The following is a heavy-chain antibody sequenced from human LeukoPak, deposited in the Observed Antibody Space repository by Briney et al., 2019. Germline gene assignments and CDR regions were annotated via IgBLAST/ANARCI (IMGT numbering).Heavy chain of an antibody. CDR1: GYTFTSYY. CDR3: AKAPPLRGQQLAPYYFDY. V-gene: IGHV1-46*01. Sequence: GASVKVSCKASGYTFTSYYMHWVRQAPGQGLEWMGIINPSGGSTSYAQKFQGRVTMTRDTSTSTVYMELSSLRSEDTAVYYCAKAPPLRGQQLAPYYFDYWGQGTLVTVSS. J-gene: IGHJ4*02. CDR2: INPSGGST. D-gene: IGHD6-13*01.